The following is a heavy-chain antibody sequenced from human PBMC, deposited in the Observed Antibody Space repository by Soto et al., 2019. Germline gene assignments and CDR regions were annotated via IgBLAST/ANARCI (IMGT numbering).Heavy chain of an antibody. J-gene: IGHJ4*02. Sequence: GGSLRLSCAASGFTFSSYAMSWVRQAPGKGLEWVSAISGSGGSTYYADSVKGRFTISRDNSKNKLYLKMNSLRAEDTAVYYCAKDIAGDSDTYIVVVPAAIGDYFDYWGQGTLVTVSS. CDR1: GFTFSSYA. V-gene: IGHV3-23*01. D-gene: IGHD2-2*02. CDR2: ISGSGGST. CDR3: AKDIAGDSDTYIVVVPAAIGDYFDY.